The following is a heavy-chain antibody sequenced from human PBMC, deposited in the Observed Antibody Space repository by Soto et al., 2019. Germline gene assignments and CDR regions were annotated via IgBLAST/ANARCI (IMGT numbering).Heavy chain of an antibody. CDR3: AKGGGCSGGSCYYGMDV. V-gene: IGHV3-30*18. CDR1: GFTFSSYG. D-gene: IGHD2-15*01. J-gene: IGHJ6*02. Sequence: PGGSLRLSCAASGFTFSSYGMHWVRQAPGKGLEWVAVISYDGSNKYYAGSVKGRFTISRDNSKNTLYLQMNSLRAEDTAVYYCAKGGGCSGGSCYYGMDVWGQGTTVTVSS. CDR2: ISYDGSNK.